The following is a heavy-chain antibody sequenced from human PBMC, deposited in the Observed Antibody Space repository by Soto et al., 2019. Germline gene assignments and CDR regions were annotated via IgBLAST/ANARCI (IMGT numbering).Heavy chain of an antibody. Sequence: QVQLVQSGAEVKKPGASVKVSCKASGYTFTNYGISWVRQAPGQGLEWMGWISANNGHTNYEQKLQGRVTRTTDTSTSTAYMELRSLRSDDTAVYYWPRDRGSHALDSWGQGTLVTVSS. D-gene: IGHD3-16*01. V-gene: IGHV1-18*01. CDR1: GYTFTNYG. J-gene: IGHJ4*02. CDR2: ISANNGHT. CDR3: PRDRGSHALDS.